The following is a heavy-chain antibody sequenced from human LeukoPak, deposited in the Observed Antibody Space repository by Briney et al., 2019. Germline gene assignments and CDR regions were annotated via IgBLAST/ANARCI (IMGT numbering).Heavy chain of an antibody. CDR1: GFTFSSYE. D-gene: IGHD1-26*01. V-gene: IGHV3-48*03. CDR2: ISSSGSTI. Sequence: GGSLRLSCAASGFTFSSYEMKCVRQAPGKGLEWVSYISSSGSTIYYADSVKGRFTISRDNAKNSLYLQMNSLRAEDTAVYYCARDGIVGAPLSMFPPNFYYWGQGTLVTVSS. J-gene: IGHJ4*02. CDR3: ARDGIVGAPLSMFPPNFYY.